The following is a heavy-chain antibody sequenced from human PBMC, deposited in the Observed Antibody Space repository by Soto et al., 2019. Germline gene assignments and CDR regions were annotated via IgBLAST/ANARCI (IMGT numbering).Heavy chain of an antibody. CDR3: VRVSAAAGNPLDY. V-gene: IGHV3-13*04. J-gene: IGHJ4*02. CDR2: IGAAGDT. Sequence: EVQLVESGGGLVQPGGSLRLSCAASGFTFSRYDMHWVRQATGKGLEWVSGIGAAGDTYYPGSVKGRFTISREDVKNYLYLQMNSLRAGDTAVYYCVRVSAAAGNPLDYWGQGNLVTVSS. CDR1: GFTFSRYD. D-gene: IGHD6-13*01.